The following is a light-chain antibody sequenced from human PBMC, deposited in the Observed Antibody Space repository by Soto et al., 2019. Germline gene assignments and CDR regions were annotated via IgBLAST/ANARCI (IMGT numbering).Light chain of an antibody. V-gene: IGKV1-33*01. J-gene: IGKJ5*01. Sequence: DIQMTQSLSALSASVGDIFTISCQASQDISDVLNWYQQQPGKAPKVLIYDASKLQTGVPSRFSGRGSGKDFTFTISSLQPDDSGTYYCQQFYDLPITFGQGTRLEIK. CDR2: DAS. CDR3: QQFYDLPIT. CDR1: QDISDV.